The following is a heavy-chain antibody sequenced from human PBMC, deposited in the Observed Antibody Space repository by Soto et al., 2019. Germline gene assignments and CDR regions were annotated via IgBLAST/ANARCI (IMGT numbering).Heavy chain of an antibody. J-gene: IGHJ5*02. Sequence: GGSLRLSCAASGFTFSSYAMSWVRQAPGKGLEWVSAISGSGGSTYYADSVKGRFTISRDNSKNTLYLQMNSLRAEDTAVYYCAKAPSDYDSSGYPTLNWFDPWGQGTLVTVSS. V-gene: IGHV3-23*01. CDR2: ISGSGGST. CDR1: GFTFSSYA. CDR3: AKAPSDYDSSGYPTLNWFDP. D-gene: IGHD3-22*01.